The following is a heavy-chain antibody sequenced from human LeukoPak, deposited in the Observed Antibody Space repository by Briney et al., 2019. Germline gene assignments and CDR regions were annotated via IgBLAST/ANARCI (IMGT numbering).Heavy chain of an antibody. CDR2: INQDGSQK. CDR3: GCRWDY. J-gene: IGHJ4*02. CDR1: GFTFSTNF. Sequence: GGSLRLSCAASGFTFSTNFMSWVRQAPGKGLEWVANINQDGSQKFYVDSVKGRFTISRDNANNSLYLQMNSLRAEDTAVYYCGCRWDYWGQGTLVTVSS. D-gene: IGHD4-23*01. V-gene: IGHV3-7*01.